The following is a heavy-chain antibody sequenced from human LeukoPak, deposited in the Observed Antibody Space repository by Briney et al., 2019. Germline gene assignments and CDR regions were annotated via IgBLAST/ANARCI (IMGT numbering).Heavy chain of an antibody. D-gene: IGHD1-26*01. Sequence: GGSLRLSCAASGFTFSSYEMNWVRQAPGKGLEWVSYISSSGSTIYYADSVKGRFTISRDNAKNSLYLQMNSLRAEDTAVYYCARASGSYYFDYWAREPWSPSPQ. V-gene: IGHV3-48*03. J-gene: IGHJ4*02. CDR1: GFTFSSYE. CDR2: ISSSGSTI. CDR3: ARASGSYYFDY.